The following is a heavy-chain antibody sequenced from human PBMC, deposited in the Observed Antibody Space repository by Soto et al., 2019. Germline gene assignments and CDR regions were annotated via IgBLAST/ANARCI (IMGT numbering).Heavy chain of an antibody. Sequence: SVKVSCKASGGTFSSYTISWVRQAPGQGLEWMGRIIPILGIANYAQKFQGRVTITADKSTSTAYIELSSLRSEDTAVYYCASGRTVTLSRQDPVLHYEFAYWGQGTLVTVSS. CDR2: IIPILGIA. CDR3: ASGRTVTLSRQDPVLHYEFAY. J-gene: IGHJ4*02. D-gene: IGHD3-3*01. CDR1: GGTFSSYT. V-gene: IGHV1-69*02.